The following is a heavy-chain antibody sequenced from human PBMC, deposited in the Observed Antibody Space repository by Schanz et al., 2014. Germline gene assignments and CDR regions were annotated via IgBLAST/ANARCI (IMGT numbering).Heavy chain of an antibody. CDR2: ISAYNGNT. CDR3: ARDAADFYDILTEEDY. D-gene: IGHD3-9*01. Sequence: QVQLVQSGAEVKKPGASVKVSCKASGYTFTSYGISWVRQATGQGLEWMGWISAYNGNTKYPQKHQGRVTMTTDTSTSTAYMELRSLRSDDTAVYYCARDAADFYDILTEEDYWGQGTLVTVSS. J-gene: IGHJ4*02. CDR1: GYTFTSYG. V-gene: IGHV1-18*01.